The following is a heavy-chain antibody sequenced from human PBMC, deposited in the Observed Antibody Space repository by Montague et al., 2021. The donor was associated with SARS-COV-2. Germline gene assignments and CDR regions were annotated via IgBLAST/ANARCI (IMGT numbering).Heavy chain of an antibody. J-gene: IGHJ6*02. CDR1: GLTFSNYA. D-gene: IGHD3-10*01. V-gene: IGHV3-30-3*01. CDR2: ISYDGSNK. Sequence: SLRLSCAASGLTFSNYAMHWVRQAPGKGLEWVAVISYDGSNKYYADSVKGRFTISRDNYKNTLYLQMNSLRAEDTAVYYCARDREITMVRGAPLYGMDVWGQGTTVTVSS. CDR3: ARDREITMVRGAPLYGMDV.